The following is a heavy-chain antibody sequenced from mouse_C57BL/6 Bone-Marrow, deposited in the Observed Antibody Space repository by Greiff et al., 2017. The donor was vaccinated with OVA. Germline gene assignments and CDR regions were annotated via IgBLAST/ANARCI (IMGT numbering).Heavy chain of an antibody. CDR2: IDPETGGT. J-gene: IGHJ1*03. CDR1: GYTFTDYE. CDR3: KRKGLYYGSSHWYFDV. V-gene: IGHV1-15*01. Sequence: QVQLQQSGAELVRPGASVTLSCKASGYTFTDYEMHWVKQTPVHGLEWIGAIDPETGGTAYNQKFKGKAILTADKSSSTAYMELRSLTSEDSAVYYGKRKGLYYGSSHWYFDVWGKGTTVTVSS. D-gene: IGHD1-1*01.